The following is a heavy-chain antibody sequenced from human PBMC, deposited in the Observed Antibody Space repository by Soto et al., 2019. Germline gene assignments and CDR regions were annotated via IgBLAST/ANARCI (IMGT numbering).Heavy chain of an antibody. V-gene: IGHV4-59*01. D-gene: IGHD2-2*01. Sequence: SEPLSLTCTVSGGSISSYYWSWIRQPPGKGLEWIGYIYYSGSTNYNPSLKSRVTISVDTSKNQFSLKLNSVTAADTAVYYCARGGQYQLLYWGQGTLVTVSS. J-gene: IGHJ4*02. CDR2: IYYSGST. CDR1: GGSISSYY. CDR3: ARGGQYQLLY.